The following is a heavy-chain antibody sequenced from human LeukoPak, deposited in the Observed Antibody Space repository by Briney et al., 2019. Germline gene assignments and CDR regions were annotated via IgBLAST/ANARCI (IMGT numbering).Heavy chain of an antibody. Sequence: ASVKVPCKASGYTFTSYAMHWVRQAPGQRLEWMGWINAGNGNTKYSQKFQGRVTITRDTSASTAYMELSSLRSEDTAVYYCARGPPYSSGWLGYWGQGTLVTVSS. V-gene: IGHV1-3*01. CDR3: ARGPPYSSGWLGY. CDR1: GYTFTSYA. J-gene: IGHJ4*02. D-gene: IGHD6-19*01. CDR2: INAGNGNT.